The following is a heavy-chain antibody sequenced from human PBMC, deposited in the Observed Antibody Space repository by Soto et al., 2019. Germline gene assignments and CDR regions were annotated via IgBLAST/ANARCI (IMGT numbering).Heavy chain of an antibody. J-gene: IGHJ4*02. V-gene: IGHV3-23*02. CDR2: ISAGGVST. CDR1: GFNFGVNA. D-gene: IGHD5-12*01. Sequence: PGDSLTLFYADSGFNFGVNALSWIRQASGEGLECVSSISAGGVSTNYEDSVRGRFTISRDNSKNKMYQQMNSLSAEDTDVYYCEKEGGLARGYNYGNTYFDYWSQGTRVTVSS. CDR3: EKEGGLARGYNYGNTYFDY.